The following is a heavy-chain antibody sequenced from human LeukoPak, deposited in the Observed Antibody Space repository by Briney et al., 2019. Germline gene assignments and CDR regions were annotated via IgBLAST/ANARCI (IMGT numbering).Heavy chain of an antibody. V-gene: IGHV4-59*01. CDR1: RASITAYY. J-gene: IGHJ5*02. CDR3: ARGVGCSGGTCYSVYWLDP. D-gene: IGHD2-15*01. Sequence: AETLSLTCTVSRASITAYYWSWIRQPPGKGLEGIGYVHYSGNTKYSSSLRCRVTTSVHTSRSQFSLKLTSVTAADTAGYYCARGVGCSGGTCYSVYWLDPWGQGTLVTVSS. CDR2: VHYSGNT.